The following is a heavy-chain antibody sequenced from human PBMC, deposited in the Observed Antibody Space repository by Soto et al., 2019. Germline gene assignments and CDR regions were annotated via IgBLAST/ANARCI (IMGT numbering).Heavy chain of an antibody. V-gene: IGHV3-33*01. CDR1: GFTFSSYG. Sequence: PGGSLRLSCAASGFTFSSYGMHWVRQAPGKGLEWVAVIWYDGSNKYYADSVKGRFTISRDNSKNTLYLQMNSLRAEDTAVYYCARAMDHHTVDYYYGMDVWGQGTTVTVSS. CDR2: IWYDGSNK. J-gene: IGHJ6*02. D-gene: IGHD4-17*01. CDR3: ARAMDHHTVDYYYGMDV.